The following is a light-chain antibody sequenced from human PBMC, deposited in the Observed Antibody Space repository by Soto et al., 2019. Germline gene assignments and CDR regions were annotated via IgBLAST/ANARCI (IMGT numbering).Light chain of an antibody. CDR3: SSYTDSSNYV. J-gene: IGLJ1*01. CDR1: SSDVAIYND. V-gene: IGLV2-14*01. Sequence: QSVLTQPASVSASPGQSMTISCTGTSSDVAIYNDASWYQQQPGKAPKLMIYQVTNRPSGVPNRFSGCRSGNTASLTISGLQAEDEADYYCSSYTDSSNYVFGTGTNVTVL. CDR2: QVT.